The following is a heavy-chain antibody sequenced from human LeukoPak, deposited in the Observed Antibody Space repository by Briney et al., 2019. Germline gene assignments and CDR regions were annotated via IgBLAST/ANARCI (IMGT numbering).Heavy chain of an antibody. J-gene: IGHJ3*02. D-gene: IGHD3-10*01. CDR3: ARAGGSLLSVGAFDI. CDR1: GGSISSHY. V-gene: IGHV4-59*11. Sequence: SETLSLTCTVSGGSISSHYWSWIRQPPGKGLERIGYIYYSGSTNYNPSLKSRVTISVDTSKNQFSLKLSSVTAADTAVYYCARAGGSLLSVGAFDIWGQGTMVTVSS. CDR2: IYYSGST.